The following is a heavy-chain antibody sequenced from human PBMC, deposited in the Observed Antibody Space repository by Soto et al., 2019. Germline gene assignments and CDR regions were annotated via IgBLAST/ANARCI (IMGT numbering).Heavy chain of an antibody. CDR3: ARDREGEGSSWYRGPVAVADSNWFDP. J-gene: IGHJ5*02. CDR1: GGSISSYY. D-gene: IGHD6-13*01. V-gene: IGHV4-4*07. CDR2: IYTSGST. Sequence: QVQLQESGPGLVKPSETLSLTCTVSGGSISSYYWSWIRQPAGKGLEWIGRIYTSGSTNYNPSLKSRVTMSVDTSKNQFSLKLSSVTAADTAVHYCARDREGEGSSWYRGPVAVADSNWFDPWGQGTLVTVSS.